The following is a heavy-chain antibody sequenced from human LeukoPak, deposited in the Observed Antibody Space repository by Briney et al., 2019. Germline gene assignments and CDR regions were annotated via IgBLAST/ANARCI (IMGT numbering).Heavy chain of an antibody. V-gene: IGHV3-48*02. CDR2: ITTSGGTI. CDR3: ARCIVGAFPFDY. J-gene: IGHJ4*02. D-gene: IGHD1-26*01. Sequence: GGSLRLSCAASGFTFSSYNMNWVRQAPGKGLEWISYITTSGGTIYYADSVKGRFTISRDNAKNSLYLQMNSLRDEDTAVYYCARCIVGAFPFDYWGQGTLVTVSS. CDR1: GFTFSSYN.